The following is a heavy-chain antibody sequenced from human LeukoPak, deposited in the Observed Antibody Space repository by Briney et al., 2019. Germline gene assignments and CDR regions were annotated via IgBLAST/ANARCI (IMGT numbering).Heavy chain of an antibody. CDR1: GFTFSSYA. D-gene: IGHD2-15*01. CDR3: AKGYCSGGSCPQLFDY. V-gene: IGHV3-23*01. CDR2: ISGSGGST. Sequence: PGGSLRLSCAASGFTFSSYAMSWVRQAPGKGLEWVSAISGSGGSTYYADSVKGRFTISRDNSKNTLYLQMNSLRAEDTAVYYCAKGYCSGGSCPQLFDYWGQGTLVTVSS. J-gene: IGHJ4*02.